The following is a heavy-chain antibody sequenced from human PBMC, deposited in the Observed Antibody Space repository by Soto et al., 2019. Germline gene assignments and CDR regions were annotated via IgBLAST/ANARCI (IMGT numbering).Heavy chain of an antibody. CDR1: GFSLSSPAVG. D-gene: IGHD6-19*01. CDR2: IYWDDDN. J-gene: IGHJ4*02. Sequence: QITLKESGPTLVKPTQTLTLTCTFSGFSLSSPAVGVNWIRQPPGKALEWLALIYWDDDNQYSPSLRSRLTITKDTSTNQLVLTMTNVDPADTATYYCAHGSGWLSDYWGQGTLVTVSS. CDR3: AHGSGWLSDY. V-gene: IGHV2-5*02.